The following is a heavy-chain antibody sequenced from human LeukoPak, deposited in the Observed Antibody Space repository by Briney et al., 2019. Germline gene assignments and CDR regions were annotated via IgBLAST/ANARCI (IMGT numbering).Heavy chain of an antibody. CDR3: ARGLRNTDTFDI. CDR2: IWYDGSNK. V-gene: IGHV3-33*01. Sequence: PGGSLRLSCAASGFIFSNYGMHWVRRAPGKGVEWVAVIWYDGSNKYYADSVKGRFTISRDNSKNTVYLQMNSLRAEDTAVYYCARGLRNTDTFDIWGQGTMVTVSS. CDR1: GFIFSNYG. J-gene: IGHJ3*02.